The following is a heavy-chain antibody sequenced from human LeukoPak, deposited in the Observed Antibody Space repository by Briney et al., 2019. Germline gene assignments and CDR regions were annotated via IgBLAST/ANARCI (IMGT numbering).Heavy chain of an antibody. CDR1: GGSISSYY. V-gene: IGHV4-59*08. CDR2: IYYSGST. Sequence: SETLSLTCTVSGGSISSYYWSWIRQPPGKGLEWIGYIYYSGSTNYNPSLKSRVTISVDTSKNQFSLKLSSVTAADTAVYYCANTGLCEQLVHWYFDLWGRGTLVTVSS. J-gene: IGHJ2*01. CDR3: ANTGLCEQLVHWYFDL. D-gene: IGHD6-13*01.